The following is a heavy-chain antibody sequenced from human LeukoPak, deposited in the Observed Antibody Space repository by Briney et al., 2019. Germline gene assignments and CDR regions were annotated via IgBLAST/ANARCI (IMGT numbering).Heavy chain of an antibody. CDR2: INANSGGT. Sequence: GASVKVSCKASGYTFTGYYMHWVRQAPGQGLEWMGWINANSGGTNYVQKFQGRVTMTRDTSISTAYMELSRLRSDDTAVYYCARSSRYDIWTGYPYWGQGTLVTVPP. CDR3: ARSSRYDIWTGYPY. V-gene: IGHV1-2*02. D-gene: IGHD3-9*01. CDR1: GYTFTGYY. J-gene: IGHJ4*02.